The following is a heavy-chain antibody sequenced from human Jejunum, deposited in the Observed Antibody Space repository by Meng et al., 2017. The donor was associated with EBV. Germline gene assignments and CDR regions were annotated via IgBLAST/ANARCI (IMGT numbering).Heavy chain of an antibody. D-gene: IGHD1/OR15-1a*01. CDR1: GFTFSSSA. J-gene: IGHJ5*02. Sequence: VERGEVGGGLLQPGGSLRLSCAASGFTFSSSAMSWVRQAPGKGLEWVSSIGGSGGATYYADSVKGRFTISRDNSKRTLYPQMNSLRAEDTAVYYCAKLTRAWGQGTLVTVSS. V-gene: IGHV3-23*04. CDR2: IGGSGGAT. CDR3: AKLTRA.